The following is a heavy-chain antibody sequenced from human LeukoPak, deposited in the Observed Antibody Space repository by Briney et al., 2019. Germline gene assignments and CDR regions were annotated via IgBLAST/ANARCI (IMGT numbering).Heavy chain of an antibody. V-gene: IGHV3-30-3*01. Sequence: PGGSLRLSCAASGFAVSTNYMHWVRQAPGKGLEWVAAISYDGSNKYYADSVKGRFTISRDNSKNTLYLQMNSLRAEDTAVYYCARGQRITMIVVGSRYYYYMDVWGKGTTVTVSS. CDR1: GFAVSTNY. CDR3: ARGQRITMIVVGSRYYYYMDV. J-gene: IGHJ6*03. D-gene: IGHD3-22*01. CDR2: ISYDGSNK.